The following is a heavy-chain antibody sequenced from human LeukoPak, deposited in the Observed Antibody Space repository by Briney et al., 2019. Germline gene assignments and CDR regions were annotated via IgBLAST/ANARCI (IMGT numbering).Heavy chain of an antibody. V-gene: IGHV3-15*01. D-gene: IGHD3-10*01. Sequence: GGSLRLSCAASGFTFSNAWMSWVRQAPGKGLEWVGRIKNKADGGTTDYAAPVKGRFTISRDDSKNTLYLQMNSLKTEDTALYYCTDYYGSGSNYNDYWGQGTLVTVSS. CDR2: IKNKADGGTT. J-gene: IGHJ4*02. CDR3: TDYYGSGSNYNDY. CDR1: GFTFSNAW.